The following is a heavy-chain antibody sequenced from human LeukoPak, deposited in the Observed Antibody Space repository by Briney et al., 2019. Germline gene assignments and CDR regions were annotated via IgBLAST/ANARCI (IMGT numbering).Heavy chain of an antibody. CDR2: ISYDGSNK. J-gene: IGHJ4*02. D-gene: IGHD4-17*01. V-gene: IGHV3-30-3*01. Sequence: GGSLRLSCAASGFTFSSYAMHWVRQAPGKGLEWVAVISYDGSNKYYADSVKGRFTISRVNSKNTLYLQMNSLRAEDTAVYCCARSDYGDSHFDYWGQGTLVTVSS. CDR1: GFTFSSYA. CDR3: ARSDYGDSHFDY.